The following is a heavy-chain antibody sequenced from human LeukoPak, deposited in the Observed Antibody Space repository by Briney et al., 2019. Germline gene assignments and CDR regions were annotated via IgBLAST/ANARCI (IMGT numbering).Heavy chain of an antibody. CDR3: ARHGGYCTNGVCYGDFDY. J-gene: IGHJ4*02. CDR2: IYYSGST. CDR1: GGSISSYY. D-gene: IGHD2-8*01. Sequence: SETLSLTRTVSGGSISSYYWSWIRQPPGKGLEWIGYIYYSGSTNYNPSLKSRVTISVDTSKNQFSLKLSSVTAADTAVYYCARHGGYCTNGVCYGDFDYWGQGTLVTVSS. V-gene: IGHV4-59*08.